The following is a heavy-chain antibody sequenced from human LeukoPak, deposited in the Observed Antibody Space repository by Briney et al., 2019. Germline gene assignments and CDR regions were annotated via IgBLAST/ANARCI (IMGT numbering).Heavy chain of an antibody. CDR1: GGSISNYY. CDR2: IYHSGST. Sequence: SETLSLTCTVSGGSISNYYWTWIRQSPGTGLEWIGYIYHSGSTNYNPSLKSRVTISVDTSKNQFSLKLNSVTAADTAMYYCARGNPGRGHPYYYGMDVWGHGTTVTVSS. V-gene: IGHV4-59*01. J-gene: IGHJ6*02. CDR3: ARGNPGRGHPYYYGMDV. D-gene: IGHD1-14*01.